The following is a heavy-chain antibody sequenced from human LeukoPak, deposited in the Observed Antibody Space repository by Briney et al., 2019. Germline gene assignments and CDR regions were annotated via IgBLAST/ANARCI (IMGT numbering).Heavy chain of an antibody. D-gene: IGHD5-18*01. CDR3: ARDKSVKYSYGPGGAFDI. J-gene: IGHJ3*02. CDR1: GFTVSSNY. V-gene: IGHV3-53*01. CDR2: IYSGGST. Sequence: GGSLRLSCAASGFTVSSNYMSWVRQAPGKGLEWVSVIYSGGSTYYADSVKGRFTISRDNSKNTLYLQMNSLRAEDTAVYYCARDKSVKYSYGPGGAFDIWGQGTMVTVSS.